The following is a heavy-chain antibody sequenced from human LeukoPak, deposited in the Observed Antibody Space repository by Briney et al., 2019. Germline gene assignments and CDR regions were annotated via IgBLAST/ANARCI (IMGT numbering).Heavy chain of an antibody. Sequence: SKTLSLTCTVSGGSISSGGYYWSWIRQHPGKGLEWIGYIYYSGSTYYNPSLKSRVTISVDTSKNQFSLKLSSVTAADTAVYYCARQCPNAFDIWGQGTMVTVSS. CDR3: ARQCPNAFDI. CDR2: IYYSGST. J-gene: IGHJ3*02. V-gene: IGHV4-31*03. D-gene: IGHD5/OR15-5a*01. CDR1: GGSISSGGYY.